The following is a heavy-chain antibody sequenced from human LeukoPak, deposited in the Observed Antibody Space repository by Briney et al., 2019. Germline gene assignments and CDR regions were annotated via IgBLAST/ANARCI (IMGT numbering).Heavy chain of an antibody. CDR3: ARETVTMIVVARAYYFDY. Sequence: GGSLRLSCAASGFTFSSYSMTWVRQAPGKGLEWVSSISSSSSYIYYADSVKGRFTISRDNAKNSLYLQMNSLRAEDTAVYYCARETVTMIVVARAYYFDYWGQGTLVTVSS. D-gene: IGHD3-22*01. J-gene: IGHJ4*02. CDR2: ISSSSSYI. CDR1: GFTFSSYS. V-gene: IGHV3-21*01.